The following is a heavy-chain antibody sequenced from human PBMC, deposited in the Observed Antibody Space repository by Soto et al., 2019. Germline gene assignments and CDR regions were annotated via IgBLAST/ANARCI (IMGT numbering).Heavy chain of an antibody. V-gene: IGHV4-4*02. CDR2: IYRTGST. J-gene: IGHJ4*02. CDR3: ASRDPGTSADY. D-gene: IGHD1-7*01. Sequence: SETLSLTCAVSGGSFTSNNWWTWVRQPPGQGLEWIGEIYRTGSTNYNPPLKSRVTISLDKSENQFSLKVTSLTAAETAVYYCASRDPGTSADYWGQGTLVTVSS. CDR1: GGSFTSNNW.